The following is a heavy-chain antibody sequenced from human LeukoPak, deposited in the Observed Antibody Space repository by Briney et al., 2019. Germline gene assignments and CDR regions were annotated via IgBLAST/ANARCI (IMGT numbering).Heavy chain of an antibody. V-gene: IGHV3-48*01. CDR1: GFTFSSYS. CDR3: ARDPAYYDILTGYSSPENYFDY. D-gene: IGHD3-9*01. Sequence: GGSLRLSCAASGFTFSSYSMNWVRQAPGKGLEWVSYISSSSSTIYYADSVKGRFTISRDNAKNSLYLQMNSLRAEDTAVYYCARDPAYYDILTGYSSPENYFDYWGQGTLVTVSS. CDR2: ISSSSSTI. J-gene: IGHJ4*02.